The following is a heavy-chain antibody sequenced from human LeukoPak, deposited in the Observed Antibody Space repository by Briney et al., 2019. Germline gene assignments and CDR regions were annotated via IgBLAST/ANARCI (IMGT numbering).Heavy chain of an antibody. V-gene: IGHV3-21*04. D-gene: IGHD1-7*01. Sequence: PGGSLRLSCSASRFTFSSYTMNWVRQAPGKGLEWVSSIDPSSTYIYYADSVKGRFTISRDNSKNTLYLQMNSLRAEDTAVYYCAKSERNNWNYLGYYYYYYMDVWGKGTTVTVSS. CDR1: RFTFSSYT. CDR2: IDPSSTYI. CDR3: AKSERNNWNYLGYYYYYYMDV. J-gene: IGHJ6*03.